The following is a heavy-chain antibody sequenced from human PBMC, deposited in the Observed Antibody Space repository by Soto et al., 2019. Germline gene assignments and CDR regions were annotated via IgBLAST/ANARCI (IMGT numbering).Heavy chain of an antibody. D-gene: IGHD3-22*01. V-gene: IGHV3-9*01. CDR1: GFTFDDYA. CDR2: ISWNSGSI. J-gene: IGHJ1*01. CDR3: AKSSGYELREHFRH. Sequence: EVQLVESGGGLVQPGRSLTLSCAASGFTFDDYAMHWVRQAPGKGLEWVSGISWNSGSIGYADSVKGRFTISRDNAKNSRYLQMNRLRAEDTALDYCAKSSGYELREHFRHWGQATLVTVSS.